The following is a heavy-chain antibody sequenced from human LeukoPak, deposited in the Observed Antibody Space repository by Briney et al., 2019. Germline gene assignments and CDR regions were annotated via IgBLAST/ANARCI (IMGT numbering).Heavy chain of an antibody. J-gene: IGHJ3*02. Sequence: PGGSLRLSCAASGFTFSSYGMHWVRQAPGKGLEWVAFIRYDGSNKYYADSVKGRFTISRDNSKNTLYLQMNSLRAEDTAVYYCAKDPYNAAPPRYDDAFDIWGQGTMVTVSS. D-gene: IGHD1-14*01. CDR3: AKDPYNAAPPRYDDAFDI. CDR1: GFTFSSYG. V-gene: IGHV3-30*02. CDR2: IRYDGSNK.